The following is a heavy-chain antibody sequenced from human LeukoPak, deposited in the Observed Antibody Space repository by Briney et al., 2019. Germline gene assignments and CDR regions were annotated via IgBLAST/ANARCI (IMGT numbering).Heavy chain of an antibody. Sequence: GGSLRLSCAASGFTFDDYAMHWVRQAPGRGVEWVSLISSDVRSTYYADSLNGRFTISRDNSKNSLYLQMNSLRAEDTALYYCAKGALWFGEAVDYWGQGTLVTVSS. D-gene: IGHD3-10*01. V-gene: IGHV3-43D*04. CDR2: ISSDVRST. CDR1: GFTFDDYA. CDR3: AKGALWFGEAVDY. J-gene: IGHJ4*02.